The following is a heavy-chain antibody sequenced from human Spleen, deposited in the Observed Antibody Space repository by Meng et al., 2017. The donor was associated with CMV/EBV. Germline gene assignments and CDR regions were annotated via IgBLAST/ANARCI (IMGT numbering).Heavy chain of an antibody. CDR1: GFTFSSYW. CDR3: ARVKSGRGAFDI. CDR2: IKQDGSEK. D-gene: IGHD1-26*01. V-gene: IGHV3-7*01. J-gene: IGHJ3*02. Sequence: LSLTCAASGFTFSSYWMSWVRQAPGKGLEWVANIKQDGSEKYYVDSVKGRFTISRDNAKNSLYLQMNSLRAEDTAVYYCARVKSGRGAFDIWGQGTMVTVSS.